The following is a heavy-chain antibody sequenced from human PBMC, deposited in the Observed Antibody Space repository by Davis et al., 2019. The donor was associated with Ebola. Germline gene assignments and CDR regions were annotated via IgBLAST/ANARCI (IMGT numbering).Heavy chain of an antibody. CDR3: AKGTYYYDVSVYYY. CDR2: IDPDGTGT. D-gene: IGHD3-22*01. V-gene: IGHV3-74*01. CDR1: GFTFRTSW. Sequence: PGGSLRLSCADSGFTFRTSWMSWVRQTPGKGLVWVARIDPDGTGTNYADSVKGRFTISRDNSKNTLYLQMNSLRIEDTAVYFCAKGTYYYDVSVYYYWGQGTLVTVSS. J-gene: IGHJ4*02.